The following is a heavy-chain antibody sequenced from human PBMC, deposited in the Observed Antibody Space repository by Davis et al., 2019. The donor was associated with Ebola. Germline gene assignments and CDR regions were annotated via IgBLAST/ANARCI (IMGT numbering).Heavy chain of an antibody. J-gene: IGHJ4*02. CDR2: IIAIFGIS. V-gene: IGHV1-69*13. Sequence: SVKVSCKASGDSFNNDGISWVRQAPGQGLEWMGGIIAIFGISKYAQKFQGRVTITADESTSTAYMELSSLRSEDTAVYYCARGPTDPSGGWGQGTLVTVSS. CDR3: ARGPTDPSGG. CDR1: GDSFNNDG. D-gene: IGHD3-16*01.